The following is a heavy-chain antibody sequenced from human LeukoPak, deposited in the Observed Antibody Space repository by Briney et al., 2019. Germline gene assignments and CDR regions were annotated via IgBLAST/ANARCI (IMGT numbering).Heavy chain of an antibody. J-gene: IGHJ3*02. CDR1: GGTFSSYA. D-gene: IGHD2-2*01. V-gene: IGHV1-69*05. CDR3: ARVGGFVVVPAARGAFDI. Sequence: ASVKVSCKASGGTFSSYAISWVRQAPGQGLEWMGGIIPIFGTANYAQKFQGRVTITTDESTSTAYMELSSLRSEDTAVYYCARVGGFVVVPAARGAFDIWGQGTMVTVSS. CDR2: IIPIFGTA.